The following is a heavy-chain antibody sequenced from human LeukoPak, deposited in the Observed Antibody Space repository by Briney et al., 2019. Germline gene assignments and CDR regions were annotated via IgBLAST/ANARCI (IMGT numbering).Heavy chain of an antibody. D-gene: IGHD3-22*01. Sequence: ASVKVSCNASGGTFSSYAISWVRQAPGQGLEWMGGIIPIFGTANYAQKFQGRVTITADESTSTAYMELSSLRSGDTAVYYCARDSDSSGYLGYFDYWGQGTLVTVSS. CDR2: IIPIFGTA. J-gene: IGHJ4*02. CDR1: GGTFSSYA. V-gene: IGHV1-69*13. CDR3: ARDSDSSGYLGYFDY.